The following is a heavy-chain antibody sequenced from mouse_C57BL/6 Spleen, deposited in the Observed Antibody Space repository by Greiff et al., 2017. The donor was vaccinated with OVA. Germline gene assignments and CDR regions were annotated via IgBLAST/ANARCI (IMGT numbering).Heavy chain of an antibody. CDR2: IWTGGGT. CDR3: ASHYGSSSWFAY. CDR1: GFSLTSYA. D-gene: IGHD1-1*01. J-gene: IGHJ3*01. V-gene: IGHV2-9-1*01. Sequence: VKLQESGPGLVAPSQSLSITCTVSGFSLTSYAISWVRQPPGKGLEWLGVIWTGGGTNYNSALKSRLSISKDNSKSQVFLKMNSLQTDDTARYYCASHYGSSSWFAYWGQGTLVTVSA.